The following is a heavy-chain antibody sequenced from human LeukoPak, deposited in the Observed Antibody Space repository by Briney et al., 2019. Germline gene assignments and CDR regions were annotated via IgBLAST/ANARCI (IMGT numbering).Heavy chain of an antibody. D-gene: IGHD5-24*01. Sequence: SETLSLTCAVYGGSFSGYYWSWIRQPPGKGLEWIGEINHSGSTNYNPSLKSRVTISVDTSKNQFSLKLSSVTAADTAVYYCARGARDGYNYSRTRWFDPWGQGTLVIVSS. V-gene: IGHV4-34*01. CDR2: INHSGST. J-gene: IGHJ5*02. CDR3: ARGARDGYNYSRTRWFDP. CDR1: GGSFSGYY.